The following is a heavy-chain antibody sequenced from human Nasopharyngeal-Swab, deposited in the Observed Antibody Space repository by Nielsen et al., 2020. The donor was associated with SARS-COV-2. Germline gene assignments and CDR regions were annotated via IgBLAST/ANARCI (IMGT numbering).Heavy chain of an antibody. D-gene: IGHD3-3*01. CDR1: GFTFSGYW. CDR3: ARGRTFYDFWSGPSTPYDFDY. V-gene: IGHV3-7*04. CDR2: IKQDASEM. Sequence: GESLKISCAASGFTFSGYWMSWVRQVPGKGLEWVANIKQDASEMYYVDSVKGRFTIPRDNAKNSLYLQMNSLRDEDTAVYYCARGRTFYDFWSGPSTPYDFDYWGQGTLVTVSS. J-gene: IGHJ4*02.